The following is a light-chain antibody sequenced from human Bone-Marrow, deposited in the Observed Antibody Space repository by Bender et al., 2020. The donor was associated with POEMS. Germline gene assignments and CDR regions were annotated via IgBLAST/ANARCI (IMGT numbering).Light chain of an antibody. V-gene: IGLV3-25*03. Sequence: SYELTQPPSLSVSPGQTARITCSGDALPKQYVYWYQQKPGQAPVLMIYNDSERPSGIPERFSGSSSGTTVTLTISGVQAEDEADYYCQSADSSGISLVFGGGTKLTVL. CDR1: ALPKQY. CDR3: QSADSSGISLV. CDR2: NDS. J-gene: IGLJ3*02.